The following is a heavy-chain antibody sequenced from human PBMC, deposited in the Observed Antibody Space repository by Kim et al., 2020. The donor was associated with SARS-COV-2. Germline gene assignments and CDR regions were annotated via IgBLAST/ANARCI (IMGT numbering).Heavy chain of an antibody. J-gene: IGHJ4*02. CDR3: ARDLKGYYSADY. CDR1: GFMLSSYS. D-gene: IGHD3-22*01. CDR2: ISSSGSNI. Sequence: GGSLRLSCAASGFMLSSYSLNWVRQDPGKGLEWISYISSSGSNIYYADSLKGRFTLSRDNAKNTLYLQMNSLRDEDAAVYYCARDLKGYYSADYWGQGTLVTVSS. V-gene: IGHV3-48*02.